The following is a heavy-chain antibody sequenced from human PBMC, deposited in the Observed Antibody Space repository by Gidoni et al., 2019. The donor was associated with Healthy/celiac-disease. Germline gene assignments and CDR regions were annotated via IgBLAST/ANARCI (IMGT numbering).Heavy chain of an antibody. CDR2: INAGNGNT. CDR1: GYTFTSSA. V-gene: IGHV1-3*01. J-gene: IGHJ4*02. CDR3: ARDNYYYDSSGYYPLGY. Sequence: QVQLVQSGAEVKKPGASVQVSCKASGYTFTSSAMHLVRQAPGHRLEVMGWINAGNGNTKDSQKFQGRVNITRDTSASTAYMELSSLRSEDTAVYYCARDNYYYDSSGYYPLGYWGQGTLVTVSS. D-gene: IGHD3-22*01.